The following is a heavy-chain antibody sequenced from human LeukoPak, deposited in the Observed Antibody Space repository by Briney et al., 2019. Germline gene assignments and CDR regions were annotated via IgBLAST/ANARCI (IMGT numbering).Heavy chain of an antibody. CDR3: AKFGGGNCYEAFFDF. D-gene: IGHD2-21*01. CDR1: SGSISGSY. J-gene: IGHJ4*02. Sequence: SETLSLTCNVSSGSISGSYWSWIRQPAGKGLEWIGRIHYSGSTNYNPSLKSRVTISLDTSKNQFSLKLRSVTAADTAVYYCAKFGGGNCYEAFFDFWGQGALITVST. V-gene: IGHV4-4*07. CDR2: IHYSGST.